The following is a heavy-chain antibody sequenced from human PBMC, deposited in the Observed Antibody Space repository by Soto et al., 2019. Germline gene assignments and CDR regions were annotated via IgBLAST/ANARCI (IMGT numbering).Heavy chain of an antibody. V-gene: IGHV1-18*01. CDR2: ISAYNGNT. J-gene: IGHJ4*02. Sequence: GASVKVSCKASGYTFTSYGISWVRQAPGQGLEWMGWISAYNGNTNYAQKLQGRVTTTTDTSTSTAYMELRSLRSDDTAVYYCARERGWIQLWSGYFDYWGQGTLVTVSS. CDR1: GYTFTSYG. D-gene: IGHD5-18*01. CDR3: ARERGWIQLWSGYFDY.